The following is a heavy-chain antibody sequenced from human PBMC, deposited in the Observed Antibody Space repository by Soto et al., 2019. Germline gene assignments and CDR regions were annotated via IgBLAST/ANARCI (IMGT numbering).Heavy chain of an antibody. Sequence: PGGSLRLSCAASGFTFNNYAMSWVRQAPGKGLEWVSTISGSGGSTYYADSVRGRFTISRDNSKNTLYLQMNSLRAEDTAVYYCAKTPGMAIYGMDVWGQGTTVTVSS. CDR1: GFTFNNYA. J-gene: IGHJ6*02. CDR2: ISGSGGST. CDR3: AKTPGMAIYGMDV. V-gene: IGHV3-23*01.